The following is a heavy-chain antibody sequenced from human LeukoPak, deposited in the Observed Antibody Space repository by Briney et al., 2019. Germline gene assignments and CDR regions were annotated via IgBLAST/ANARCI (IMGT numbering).Heavy chain of an antibody. V-gene: IGHV4-34*01. D-gene: IGHD1-26*01. CDR2: INHSGST. CDR3: ATSYSGSYWPVDY. CDR1: GGSFSGYY. Sequence: SETLSLTCAVYGGSFSGYYRSWIRQPPGKGLEWIGEINHSGSTNYNPSLKSRVTISVDTSKNQFSLKLSSVTAADTAVYYCATSYSGSYWPVDYWGQGTLVTVSS. J-gene: IGHJ4*02.